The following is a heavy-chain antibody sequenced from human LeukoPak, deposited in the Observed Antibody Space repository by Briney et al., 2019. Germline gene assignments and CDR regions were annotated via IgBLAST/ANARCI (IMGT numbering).Heavy chain of an antibody. J-gene: IGHJ6*02. D-gene: IGHD3-16*01. CDR3: ARDQLRFIGNAGNYYYGMDV. CDR2: INPSGGST. V-gene: IGHV1-46*01. CDR1: GYTFTGYY. Sequence: ASVKVSCKASGYTFTGYYMHWVRQAPGQGLEWMGWINPSGGSTSYAQKFQGRVTMTRDTSTSTVYMELSSLRSEDTAVYYCARDQLRFIGNAGNYYYGMDVWGQGTTVTVSS.